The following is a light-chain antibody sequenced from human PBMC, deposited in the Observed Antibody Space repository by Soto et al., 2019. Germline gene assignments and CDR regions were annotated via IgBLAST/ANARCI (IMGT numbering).Light chain of an antibody. Sequence: SYELTQPPSVSVAPGKTARITCGGNNIGSKGVHWYQQKPGQAPVLVIYYNTDRPSGIPERFSGSNSGNTATLTISRVEAGDEAAYYCQVWDSSNDHVIFGGGTKLTVL. CDR1: NIGSKG. CDR2: YNT. J-gene: IGLJ2*01. V-gene: IGLV3-21*04. CDR3: QVWDSSNDHVI.